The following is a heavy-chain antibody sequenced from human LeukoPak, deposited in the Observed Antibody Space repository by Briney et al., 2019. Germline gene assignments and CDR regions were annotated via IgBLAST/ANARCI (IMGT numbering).Heavy chain of an antibody. Sequence: SETLSLTCAVYGGSFSGYYWSWIRQPPGKGLEWIGEINHSGSTNYNPSLKSRVTISVDTSKNQFSLKLSSVTAADMAVYYCARGASKYQLLLNWFDPWGQGTLVTVSS. D-gene: IGHD2-2*01. V-gene: IGHV4-34*01. J-gene: IGHJ5*02. CDR1: GGSFSGYY. CDR2: INHSGST. CDR3: ARGASKYQLLLNWFDP.